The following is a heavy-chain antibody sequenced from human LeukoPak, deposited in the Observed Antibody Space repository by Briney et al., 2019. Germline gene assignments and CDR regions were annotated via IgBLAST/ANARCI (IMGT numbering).Heavy chain of an antibody. D-gene: IGHD3-22*01. CDR3: ARDDKKYYYDSSLWDY. Sequence: GGSLRLSCAASGFTFSNYWMHWVRHAPGKGLVWVSRINSDGSSTNYADSVKGRFTISRDNAKNTLYLQMNSPRAEDTAVYYCARDDKKYYYDSSLWDYWGQGTLVTVSS. CDR2: INSDGSST. V-gene: IGHV3-74*01. J-gene: IGHJ4*02. CDR1: GFTFSNYW.